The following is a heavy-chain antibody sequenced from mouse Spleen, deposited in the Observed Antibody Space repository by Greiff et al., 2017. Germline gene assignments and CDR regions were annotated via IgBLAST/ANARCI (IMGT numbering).Heavy chain of an antibody. CDR3: TREDDYDDY. Sequence: VQLQQSGAELVRPGASVTLSCKASGYTFTDYEMHWVKQTPVHGLEWIGAIDPETGGTAYNQKFKGKAILTADKSSSTAYMELRSLTSEDSAVYYCTREDDYDDYWGQGTTLTVSS. CDR1: GYTFTDYE. D-gene: IGHD2-4*01. CDR2: IDPETGGT. V-gene: IGHV1-15*01. J-gene: IGHJ2*01.